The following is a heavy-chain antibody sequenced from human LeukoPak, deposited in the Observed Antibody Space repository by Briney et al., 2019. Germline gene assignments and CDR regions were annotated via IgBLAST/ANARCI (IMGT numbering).Heavy chain of an antibody. V-gene: IGHV4-34*01. Sequence: SETLSLTCAVYGGSFSGYYWSWIRQPPGKGLEWIGEINHSGSTNYNPSLKSRVTISVDMSKNQFSLKLSSVTAADTAVYYCARGSGYYRFFDYWGQGTLVTVSS. CDR1: GGSFSGYY. CDR3: ARGSGYYRFFDY. CDR2: INHSGST. D-gene: IGHD3-22*01. J-gene: IGHJ4*02.